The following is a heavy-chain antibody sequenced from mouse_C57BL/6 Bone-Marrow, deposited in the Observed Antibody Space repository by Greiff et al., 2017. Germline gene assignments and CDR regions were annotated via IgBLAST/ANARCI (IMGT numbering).Heavy chain of an antibody. CDR2: ISNGGGSN. CDR1: GFTFSDYY. J-gene: IGHJ2*01. D-gene: IGHD4-1*01. CDR3: SRQGNWVDY. Sequence: EVQRVESGGGLVQPGGSLKLSCAASGFTFSDYYMYWVRQTPEKRLEWVAYISNGGGSNYYPDTVKGRFTISRDNAKNTLYLQMSRLKSEDTAMYYCSRQGNWVDYWGKGTTLTVSS. V-gene: IGHV5-12*01.